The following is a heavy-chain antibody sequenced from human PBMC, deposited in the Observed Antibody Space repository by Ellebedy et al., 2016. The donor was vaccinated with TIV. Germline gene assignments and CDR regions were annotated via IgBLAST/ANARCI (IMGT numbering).Heavy chain of an antibody. CDR2: IYYSGST. D-gene: IGHD2-2*01. CDR1: GASISSYY. J-gene: IGHJ6*02. Sequence: MPSETLSLTCTVSGASISSYYWSWIRQPPGKGLEWIGYIYYSGSTNYNPSLKSRVTMSVDTSKNQFSLKVSSVTAADTAVYYCARMASGAVLVPATMNYYGMDVWGQGTTVTVSS. V-gene: IGHV4-59*01. CDR3: ARMASGAVLVPATMNYYGMDV.